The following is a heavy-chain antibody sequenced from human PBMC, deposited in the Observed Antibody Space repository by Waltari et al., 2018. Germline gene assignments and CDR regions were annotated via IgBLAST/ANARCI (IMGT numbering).Heavy chain of an antibody. D-gene: IGHD3-3*01. J-gene: IGHJ4*02. V-gene: IGHV4-59*01. CDR2: IYYSGST. Sequence: QVQLQESGPGLVKPSVTLSLTCTVSGGSISSSYWSWIWQPPGKGLEWIGYIYYSGSTNYNPSLKSRVTISVDTSKNQFSLKLSSVTAADTAVYYCARLRFLEWLPDYWGQGTLVTVSS. CDR1: GGSISSSY. CDR3: ARLRFLEWLPDY.